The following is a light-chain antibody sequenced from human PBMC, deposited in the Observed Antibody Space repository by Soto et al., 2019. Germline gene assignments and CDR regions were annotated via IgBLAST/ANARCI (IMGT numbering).Light chain of an antibody. J-gene: IGLJ1*01. CDR1: SSDIGGYNY. CDR2: DVS. V-gene: IGLV2-14*03. Sequence: QSALTQPASVSGSPAQSITISCTGTSSDIGGYNYVSWYQQLPGKVPKLIIYDVSNRPSGVSDRFSGSKSGNAASLTISGLQAEDEADYYCSSYTSTSTLYVFGTGTKLTVL. CDR3: SSYTSTSTLYV.